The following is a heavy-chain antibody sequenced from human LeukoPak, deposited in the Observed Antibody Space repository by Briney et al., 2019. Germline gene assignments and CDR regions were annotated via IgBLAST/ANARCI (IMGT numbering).Heavy chain of an antibody. V-gene: IGHV3-64*01. CDR1: GFTFSSYA. J-gene: IGHJ4*02. D-gene: IGHD3-10*01. CDR3: ARRYDSGSYPFDY. CDR2: ISSNGGST. Sequence: PGGSLRLSCAASGFTFSSYAMHWVRQAPGKGLEYVSAISSNGGSTYYANSVKGRFIISRDNSKSTLYLQMGSLRAEDMAVYYCARRYDSGSYPFDYWGQGTLVTVSS.